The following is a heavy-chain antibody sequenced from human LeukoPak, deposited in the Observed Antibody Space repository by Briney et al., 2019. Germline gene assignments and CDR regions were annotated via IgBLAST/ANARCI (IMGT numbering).Heavy chain of an antibody. CDR3: AKDRVEQWLVGGENYCGMDV. V-gene: IGHV3-30*18. CDR2: ISYDGSNK. Sequence: GGSLRLSCAASGFTFSSYGMHWVRQAPGKGLEWVAVISYDGSNKYYADSVKGRFTISRDNSKNTLYLQMNSLRAEDTAVYYCAKDRVEQWLVGGENYCGMDVWGQGTTVTVSS. D-gene: IGHD6-19*01. CDR1: GFTFSSYG. J-gene: IGHJ6*02.